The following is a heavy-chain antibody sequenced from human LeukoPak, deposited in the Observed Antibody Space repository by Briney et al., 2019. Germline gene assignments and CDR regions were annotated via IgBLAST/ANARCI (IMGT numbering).Heavy chain of an antibody. V-gene: IGHV4-39*07. Sequence: SETLSLTCTVSGGSISSSSYYWGWIRQPPGKGLEWIGSIYYSGSTYYNPSLKSRVTISVDTSKNQFSLKLSSVTAADTAVYYCARDGWVAVAPPCWGQGTLVTVSS. J-gene: IGHJ4*02. CDR2: IYYSGST. D-gene: IGHD6-19*01. CDR1: GGSISSSSYY. CDR3: ARDGWVAVAPPC.